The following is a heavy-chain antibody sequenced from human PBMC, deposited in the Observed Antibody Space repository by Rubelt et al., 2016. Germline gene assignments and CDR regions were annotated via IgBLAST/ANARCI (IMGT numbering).Heavy chain of an antibody. CDR2: IYWNDDK. D-gene: IGHD3-16*02. CDR3: AHAMITFGGVIVIPDLFDY. Sequence: QITLKESGPTLVKPTQTLTLTCTFSGFSLSTSGVGVGWIRQPPGKALEWLALIYWNDDKRYSPSLKSRLTFTKDTSKNQVVLNMTNMDPVDTATYYCAHAMITFGGVIVIPDLFDYWGQGPWSPSPQ. J-gene: IGHJ4*02. CDR1: GFSLSTSGVG. V-gene: IGHV2-5*01.